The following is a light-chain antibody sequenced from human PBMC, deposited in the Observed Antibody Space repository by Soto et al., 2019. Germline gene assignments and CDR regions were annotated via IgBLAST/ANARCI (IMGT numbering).Light chain of an antibody. J-gene: IGLJ1*01. CDR3: SSYTSRSSSTYV. CDR2: DVS. V-gene: IGLV2-14*01. Sequence: QAVLTQPASVSGSPGQAITISCTGSSSDGGGYNYVSWYQQHPGKAHKLMIYDVSNRPSGVSIRFSGSKSGNTASLTISGLQAEDEADYYCSSYTSRSSSTYVFGTGTKVTVL. CDR1: SSDGGGYNY.